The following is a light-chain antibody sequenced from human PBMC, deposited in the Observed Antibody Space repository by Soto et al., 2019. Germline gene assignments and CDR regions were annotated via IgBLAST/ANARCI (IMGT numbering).Light chain of an antibody. J-gene: IGLJ2*01. Sequence: QSVLTQPPSASGTPGQKVFISCSGSSSNIGGTNYAYWYQQLPGAAPKLLMHSNNLRPSGVPERISGSKFGTATSLAISGLRSEDEAVYYGAAWDDRLGAVIFGGGTKVTGL. V-gene: IGLV1-47*02. CDR2: SNN. CDR1: SSNIGGTNY. CDR3: AAWDDRLGAVI.